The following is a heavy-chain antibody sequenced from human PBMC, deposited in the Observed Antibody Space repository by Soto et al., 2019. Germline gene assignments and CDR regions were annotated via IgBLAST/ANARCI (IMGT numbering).Heavy chain of an antibody. CDR2: MNPIRGNT. CDR3: ASYCGGGSCYNY. J-gene: IGHJ4*02. Sequence: APVKLCCKASGGTFSSYIISWGLQTPGQGLEWMGWMNPIRGNTGYAQNFQGRVTMTRDTSISTAYMELSSLRSDDTAVYFCASYCGGGSCYNYWGQGTQVTVSS. D-gene: IGHD2-15*01. V-gene: IGHV1-8*02. CDR1: GGTFSSYI.